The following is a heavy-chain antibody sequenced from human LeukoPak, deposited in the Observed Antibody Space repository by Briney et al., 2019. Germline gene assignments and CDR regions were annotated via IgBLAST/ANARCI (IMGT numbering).Heavy chain of an antibody. Sequence: PSETLSLTCTVSGGFISSSDYYWGWIRQPPGKGLEWIGSIYYSGRTYYNPSLKSRVTISVDTSKNQFSLRLSSVTAADTAVYYCARVSVLTGYNPRQSYYYYLDVWGKGTTVTVSS. CDR1: GGFISSSDYY. J-gene: IGHJ6*03. V-gene: IGHV4-39*07. CDR2: IYYSGRT. CDR3: ARVSVLTGYNPRQSYYYYLDV. D-gene: IGHD3-9*01.